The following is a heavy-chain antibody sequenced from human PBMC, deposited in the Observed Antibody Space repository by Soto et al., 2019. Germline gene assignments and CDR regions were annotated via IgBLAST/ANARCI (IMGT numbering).Heavy chain of an antibody. D-gene: IGHD6-13*01. Sequence: QVQLVQSGAEVKKPGASVKVSCKASGYTFTGYYMHWVRQAPGQGLEWMGWINPNSGGTNYAQKFQGWVTMTRDTSISSAYMEQSRLRSDDTAVYYCARSNPRGSSRNIYYYYYYGMDVWGQGTTVTVSS. J-gene: IGHJ6*02. CDR1: GYTFTGYY. CDR2: INPNSGGT. V-gene: IGHV1-2*04. CDR3: ARSNPRGSSRNIYYYYYYGMDV.